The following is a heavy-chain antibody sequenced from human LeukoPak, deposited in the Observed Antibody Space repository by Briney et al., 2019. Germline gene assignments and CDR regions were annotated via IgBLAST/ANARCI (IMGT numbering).Heavy chain of an antibody. Sequence: SETLSLTCAVYGGSFSGYYWSWIRQPPGKGLEWIGYTYYSGSTNYNPSLKSRVTISVDTSKNQFSLKLSSVTAADTAVYYCARARYYYDSSGYYYPHYFDYWGQGTLVTVSS. CDR3: ARARYYYDSSGYYYPHYFDY. J-gene: IGHJ4*02. CDR2: TYYSGST. V-gene: IGHV4-59*01. CDR1: GGSFSGYY. D-gene: IGHD3-22*01.